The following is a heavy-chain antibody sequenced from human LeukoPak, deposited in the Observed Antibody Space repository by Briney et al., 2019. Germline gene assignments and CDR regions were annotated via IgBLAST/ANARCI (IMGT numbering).Heavy chain of an antibody. CDR2: INPNSGGT. J-gene: IGHJ4*02. Sequence: GASVKVSCKASGYTFSAYYMHWVRQAPGQGLEWMGWINPNSGGTNYAQKFQGRVTMTRDTSISTAYMELRRMRSDDTAVYYCARGNTMVWGLIAYWGQGTLVTVSS. V-gene: IGHV1-2*02. D-gene: IGHD3-10*01. CDR3: ARGNTMVWGLIAY. CDR1: GYTFSAYY.